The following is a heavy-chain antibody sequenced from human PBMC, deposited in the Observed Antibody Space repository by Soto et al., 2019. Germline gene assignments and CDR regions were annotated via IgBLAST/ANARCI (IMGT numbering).Heavy chain of an antibody. CDR2: ISTYNGKT. V-gene: IGHV1-18*04. CDR3: ARNGYCSGLSLGTGIDA. D-gene: IGHD6-19*01. J-gene: IGHJ6*02. CDR1: GDSFSDYG. Sequence: QVQLVQSGAEVKKPGASLKVSCQASGDSFSDYGIAWVRQAPGQGLAWVGWISTYNGKTNYAQKFQGRVTMTTDQAATTAYMEVRSLRSYDTAMYCSARNGYCSGLSLGTGIDAWGQGAPVSVS.